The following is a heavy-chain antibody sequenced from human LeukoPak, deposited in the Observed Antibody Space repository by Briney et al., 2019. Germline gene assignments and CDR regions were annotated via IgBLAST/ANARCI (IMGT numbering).Heavy chain of an antibody. Sequence: PGGSLRLSCAASGFSFSRYWMSWVRQAPGKGLEWVAYIKEDGSEKYYVDSVKGRFTISRDNAKNSWYLQMNGLRAEDTALYYCARVVAAGSDYWGQGTLVTVSS. CDR1: GFSFSRYW. D-gene: IGHD5-12*01. J-gene: IGHJ4*02. CDR2: IKEDGSEK. CDR3: ARVVAAGSDY. V-gene: IGHV3-7*01.